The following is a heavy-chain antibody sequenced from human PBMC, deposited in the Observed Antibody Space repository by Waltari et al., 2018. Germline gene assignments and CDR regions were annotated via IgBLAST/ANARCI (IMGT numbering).Heavy chain of an antibody. CDR3: QRGDY. Sequence: EVQLVASGGGLVQPGGSLRLSCAASGFTLSSFWMSWARQAPGKGLEWVANINQDGTGKYYVDSVKGRFTISRDNAKNLLYLQMNSLRAEDTAVYYCQRGDYWGQGTLVTVSS. CDR2: INQDGTGK. J-gene: IGHJ4*02. CDR1: GFTLSSFW. V-gene: IGHV3-7*04.